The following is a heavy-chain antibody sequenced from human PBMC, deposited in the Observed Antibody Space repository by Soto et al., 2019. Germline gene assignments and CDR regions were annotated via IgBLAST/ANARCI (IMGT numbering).Heavy chain of an antibody. Sequence: QVQLVQSGAEVKKPGSSVKVSCKASGGTFSSYAISWVRQAPGQGLEWMGGIIPIFGTANYAQKFQGRVTITADKSTRTAYMELSSLRSEDRAGYYCARVIRSSTRCYYGRDVWVQGTKVTVSS. CDR2: IIPIFGTA. V-gene: IGHV1-69*06. CDR3: ARVIRSSTRCYYGRDV. D-gene: IGHD2-2*01. CDR1: GGTFSSYA. J-gene: IGHJ6*02.